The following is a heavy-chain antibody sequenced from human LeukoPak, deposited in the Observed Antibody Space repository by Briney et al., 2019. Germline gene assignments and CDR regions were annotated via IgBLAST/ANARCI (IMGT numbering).Heavy chain of an antibody. CDR3: ARARGYCSSTSCLGHPNWFDP. CDR1: GYTFTGYY. V-gene: IGHV1-2*04. Sequence: ASVKVSCTASGYTFTGYYMHWVRQAPGPGLEWMGWINPNSGGTNYAQKFQGWVTMTRDTSISTAYMELSRLRSDDTAVYYCARARGYCSSTSCLGHPNWFDPWGQGTLVTVSS. CDR2: INPNSGGT. D-gene: IGHD2-2*01. J-gene: IGHJ5*02.